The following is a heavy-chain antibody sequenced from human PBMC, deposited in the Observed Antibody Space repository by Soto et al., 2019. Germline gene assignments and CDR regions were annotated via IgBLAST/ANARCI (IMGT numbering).Heavy chain of an antibody. V-gene: IGHV1-2*02. D-gene: IGHD6-13*01. CDR3: ARGDRIRESHPIAAAGRANWFGP. Sequence: ASVKVSCKASGYTFTGYYMHWVRQAPGQGLEWMGWINPNSGGTNYAQKFQGRVTMTRDTSISTAYMELSRLRSDDTAVYYCARGDRIRESHPIAAAGRANWFGPWGQGTLVTV. CDR1: GYTFTGYY. J-gene: IGHJ5*02. CDR2: INPNSGGT.